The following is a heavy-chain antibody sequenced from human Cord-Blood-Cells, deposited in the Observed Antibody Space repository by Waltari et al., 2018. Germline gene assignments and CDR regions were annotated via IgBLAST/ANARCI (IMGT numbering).Heavy chain of an antibody. CDR3: ARHDYDFWSGYYPHYYYYGMDV. CDR1: GGSISSSSYY. Sequence: QLQLQESGPGLVKPSETLSLTCTVSGGSISSSSYYWGWIRQPPGQGLVWIGSIYYSGSTYYNPSLKSRVTISVDTSKNQFSLKLSSVTAADTAVYYCARHDYDFWSGYYPHYYYYGMDVWGQGTTVTVSS. J-gene: IGHJ6*02. CDR2: IYYSGST. V-gene: IGHV4-39*01. D-gene: IGHD3-3*01.